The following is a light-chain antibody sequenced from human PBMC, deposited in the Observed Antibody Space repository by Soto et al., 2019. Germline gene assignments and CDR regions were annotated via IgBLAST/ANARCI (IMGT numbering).Light chain of an antibody. CDR3: SSYTSSSPYV. J-gene: IGLJ1*01. V-gene: IGLV2-14*01. CDR1: SSDVGGYDY. Sequence: QSVLTQPASVSGSPGQSITISCTGTSSDVGGYDYVSWYQQHPGKAPKLMIYDVSNRPSGVSNRFSGSKSGNTASLTISGLQAEDEADYYCSSYTSSSPYVFGTGTKVTAL. CDR2: DVS.